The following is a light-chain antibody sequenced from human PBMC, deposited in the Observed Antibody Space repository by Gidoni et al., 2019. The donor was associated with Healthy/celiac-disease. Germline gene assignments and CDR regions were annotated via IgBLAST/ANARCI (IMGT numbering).Light chain of an antibody. CDR1: QGISSY. Sequence: DIQLTQSPSFLSASVGDRVTIPCRASQGISSYLAWYQQKTGKAPKLLIYAASTLQSGVPSRFSGSVSGTEFTLTSSSLQPEDFATYYCQQLNSYPLFTFGPXTKVDIK. V-gene: IGKV1-9*01. CDR2: AAS. J-gene: IGKJ3*01. CDR3: QQLNSYPLFT.